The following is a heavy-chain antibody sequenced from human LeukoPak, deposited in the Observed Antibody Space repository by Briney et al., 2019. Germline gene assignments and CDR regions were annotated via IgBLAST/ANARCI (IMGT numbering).Heavy chain of an antibody. J-gene: IGHJ4*02. CDR3: ATELGEWGVLDF. D-gene: IGHD3-16*01. Sequence: GASVKVSCKASGYTFTGYYMHWVRQAPGQGLEWLGWISVKNGDTRYAERMQGRVAVTTDTATSTAYMELKSLTSDDTAVYYCATELGEWGVLDFWGQGTLISVSS. CDR2: ISVKNGDT. V-gene: IGHV1-18*04. CDR1: GYTFTGYY.